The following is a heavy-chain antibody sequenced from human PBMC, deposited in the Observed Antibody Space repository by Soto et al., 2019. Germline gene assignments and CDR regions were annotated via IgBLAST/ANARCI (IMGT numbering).Heavy chain of an antibody. V-gene: IGHV3-21*01. CDR1: GFTFSSYS. CDR3: ARDRNHRNIAAAGTYYL. Sequence: GGSLRLSCAASGFTFSSYSMNWVRQAPGKGLEWVSSISSSSSYIYYADSVKGRFTISRDNAKNSLYLQMNSLRAEDTAVYYCARDRNHRNIAAAGTYYLWGQGTLVTVSS. CDR2: ISSSSSYI. D-gene: IGHD6-13*01. J-gene: IGHJ5*02.